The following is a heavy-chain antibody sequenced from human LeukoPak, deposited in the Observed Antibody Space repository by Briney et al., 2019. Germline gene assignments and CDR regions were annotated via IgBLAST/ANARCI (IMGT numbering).Heavy chain of an antibody. V-gene: IGHV4-34*01. CDR1: GGSFSGYY. D-gene: IGHD6-6*01. J-gene: IGHJ6*02. CDR2: INHSGST. Sequence: SETLSLTCAVYGGSFSGYYWSWIRQPPGKGLEWIGEINHSGSTNYNPSLKSRVTISVDTSKNQFSLKLSSVTAADTAVYYCARIGGKSIVYGMDVWGQGTTVTVSS. CDR3: ARIGGKSIVYGMDV.